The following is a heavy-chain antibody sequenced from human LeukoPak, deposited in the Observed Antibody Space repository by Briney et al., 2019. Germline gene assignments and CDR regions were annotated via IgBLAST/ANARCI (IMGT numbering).Heavy chain of an antibody. CDR2: IDSSGGYM. D-gene: IGHD2-2*01. V-gene: IGHV3-21*06. J-gene: IGHJ4*02. Sequence: GGSLRLSCEASGFTFNTYSMNWARQAPGKGLEWVSSIDSSGGYMFYADSVKGRFIISRDNAKDSLYLQMNSLRAEDTAVYYCARLGGCSSTSCYADYWGQGTLVTVSS. CDR1: GFTFNTYS. CDR3: ARLGGCSSTSCYADY.